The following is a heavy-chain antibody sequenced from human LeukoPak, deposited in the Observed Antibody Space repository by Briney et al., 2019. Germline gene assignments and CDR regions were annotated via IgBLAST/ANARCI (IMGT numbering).Heavy chain of an antibody. CDR3: ARTGGYIAQNWFDP. CDR2: IYHSGST. J-gene: IGHJ5*02. D-gene: IGHD6-13*01. CDR1: GYSISSGYY. Sequence: SETLSLTCTVSGYSISSGYYWGWIRQPPGKGLEWIGSIYHSGSTYYNPSLKSRVTISVDTSKNQFSLKLSSVTAADTAVYYCARTGGYIAQNWFDPWGQGTLVTVSS. V-gene: IGHV4-38-2*02.